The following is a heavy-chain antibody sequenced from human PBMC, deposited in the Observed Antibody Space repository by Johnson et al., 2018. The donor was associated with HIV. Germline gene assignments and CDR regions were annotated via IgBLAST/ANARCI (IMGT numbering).Heavy chain of an antibody. D-gene: IGHD2-15*01. J-gene: IGHJ3*02. Sequence: QVQLVESGGGVVQPGRSLRLSCAASGFTFSSYAMHWVRQAPGKGLEWVAVISYDGSNKYYADSVKGRFTISRDNSKNTLYLQMNSLRAEDTAVYYCARSDSSLDAFDMWGQGTMVTVSS. CDR2: ISYDGSNK. CDR1: GFTFSSYA. V-gene: IGHV3-30*04. CDR3: ARSDSSLDAFDM.